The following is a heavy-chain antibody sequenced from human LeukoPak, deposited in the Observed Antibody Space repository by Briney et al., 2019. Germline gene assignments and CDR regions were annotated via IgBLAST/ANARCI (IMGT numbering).Heavy chain of an antibody. Sequence: SETLSLTCTVSGASISVYYWGWVRQAPGEGLEWIGYIHYSGSTNYNPSLKSRVTMSVDTSKNQFSLNLSSVTAADTAVYYCARDRQHRDGFDVWGQGTMVTVSS. J-gene: IGHJ3*01. V-gene: IGHV4-59*01. CDR1: GASISVYY. CDR3: ARDRQHRDGFDV. CDR2: IHYSGST.